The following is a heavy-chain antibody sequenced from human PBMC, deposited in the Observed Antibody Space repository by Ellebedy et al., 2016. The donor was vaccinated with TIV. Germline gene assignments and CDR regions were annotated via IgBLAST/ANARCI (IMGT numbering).Heavy chain of an antibody. J-gene: IGHJ4*02. V-gene: IGHV4-31*03. CDR2: IFYSGST. Sequence: SETLSLXXTVSGGSISSGGYFWSWIRQYPGKGLEWIGYIFYSGSTYYNPSLRSRISISLDTSKNQISLNLTSVTAADTAIYYCARDLGVVTNSWGQGTLVTVSS. D-gene: IGHD2-21*02. CDR3: ARDLGVVTNS. CDR1: GGSISSGGYF.